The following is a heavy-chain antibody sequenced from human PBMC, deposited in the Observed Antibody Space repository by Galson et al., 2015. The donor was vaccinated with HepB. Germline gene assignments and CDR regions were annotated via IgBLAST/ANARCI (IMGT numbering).Heavy chain of an antibody. Sequence: PALVKPTQTLTLTCTFSGFSLTTNAANVGWIRQPPGKAPEWLAVIYWDDDKRYRPPLETRLTLTKDTSKNQVVLKLTNMDPVDTATYYCVHRQKASYSDSSGYFYRGFNDFWGQGTLVTVSS. CDR2: IYWDDDK. V-gene: IGHV2-5*02. J-gene: IGHJ4*02. D-gene: IGHD3-22*01. CDR1: GFSLTTNAAN. CDR3: VHRQKASYSDSSGYFYRGFNDF.